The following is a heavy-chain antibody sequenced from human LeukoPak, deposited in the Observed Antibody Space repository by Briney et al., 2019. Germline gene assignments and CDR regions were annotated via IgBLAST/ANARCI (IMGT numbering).Heavy chain of an antibody. CDR2: IIPIYGSA. CDR3: ARRVGSSRFDY. D-gene: IGHD6-6*01. V-gene: IGHV1-69*06. Sequence: ASVKVSCKASGGTLSSYAISWVRQAPGQGLERMGGIIPIYGSANYAQKFQGRVTITADKSTSTASMEVRSLRYEDTAIYYCARRVGSSRFDYWGQGTLVSVSS. CDR1: GGTLSSYA. J-gene: IGHJ4*02.